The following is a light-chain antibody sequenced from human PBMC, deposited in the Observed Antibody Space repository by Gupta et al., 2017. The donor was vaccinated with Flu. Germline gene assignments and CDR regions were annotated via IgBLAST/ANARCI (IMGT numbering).Light chain of an antibody. V-gene: IGLV2-14*01. J-gene: IGLJ3*02. CDR1: SSDVGGYNY. CDR3: SSYTSSSTRV. CDR2: EVS. Sequence: QSALTQPASVSGSPGQSITLSCTGTSSDVGGYNYVSWYQTPPGKAPKLMIYEVSNRPSGVSNRFSGSKSGNTASLTISGLQAEDEADYYCSSYTSSSTRVFGGGTKLTVL.